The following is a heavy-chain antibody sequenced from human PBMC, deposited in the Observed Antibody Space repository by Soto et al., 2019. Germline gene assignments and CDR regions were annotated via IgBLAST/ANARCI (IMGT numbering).Heavy chain of an antibody. CDR2: IRSKAYGGTT. J-gene: IGHJ6*02. CDR3: SKYTYTSRYAYYGMDV. CDR1: GFTFGDYA. V-gene: IGHV3-49*03. D-gene: IGHD6-13*01. Sequence: GGSLRLSCTTSGFTFGDYAMSWSRQAPGKGLEWVGVIRSKAYGGTTDYAASVKGRFTISRDDSKSIAYLQMNSLKSEDTGVYYCSKYTYTSRYAYYGMDVWGHGTTVTVSS.